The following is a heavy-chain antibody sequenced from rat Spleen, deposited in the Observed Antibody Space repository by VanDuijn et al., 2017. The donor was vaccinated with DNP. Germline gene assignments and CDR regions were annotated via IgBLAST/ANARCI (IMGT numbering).Heavy chain of an antibody. CDR1: GFTFSNYY. Sequence: EVQLVESGGGLVQPGRSLKLSCTASGFTFSNYYMAWVRQAPKKGLEWVATISISGSRTYYPDSVKGRFTISRDDAKSSLYLQMNSLKSEDTATYYCGRQGLWVFEYWGQGVMVTVSS. D-gene: IGHD1-7*01. J-gene: IGHJ2*01. CDR3: GRQGLWVFEY. V-gene: IGHV5-25*01. CDR2: ISISGSRT.